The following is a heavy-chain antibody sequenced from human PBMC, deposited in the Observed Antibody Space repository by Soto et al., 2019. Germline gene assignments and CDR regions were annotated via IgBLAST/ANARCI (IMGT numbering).Heavy chain of an antibody. Sequence: EVQLMESGGGLVKPGGSLRLSCAASGFTFSDAWMNWVRQAPGKGLEWVGRIKRKIDGGTVDYAAPVKGRFTISRDDSKNTLYLQMNSLKTEDTAVYYCAPHDRGWDFDYWGQGTLVTVSS. D-gene: IGHD6-19*01. J-gene: IGHJ4*02. CDR2: IKRKIDGGTV. V-gene: IGHV3-15*07. CDR1: GFTFSDAW. CDR3: APHDRGWDFDY.